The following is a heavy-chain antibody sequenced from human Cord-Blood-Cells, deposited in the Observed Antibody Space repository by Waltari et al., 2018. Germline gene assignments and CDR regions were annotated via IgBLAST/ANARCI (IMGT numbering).Heavy chain of an antibody. V-gene: IGHV4-34*01. CDR3: ARGRHLL. Sequence: QVQLQQWGAGLLKPSETLSLTCAVYGGSFSGYYWSWIGQPPGKGLEWLGEINHSGSTNYNPSLKSRVTISVDTSKNQFSLKLSSVTAADTAVYYCARGRHLLWGQGTLVTVSS. J-gene: IGHJ4*02. CDR2: INHSGST. CDR1: GGSFSGYY.